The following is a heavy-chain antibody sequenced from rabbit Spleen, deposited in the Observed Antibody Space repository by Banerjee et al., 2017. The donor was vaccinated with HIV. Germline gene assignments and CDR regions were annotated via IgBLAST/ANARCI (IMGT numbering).Heavy chain of an antibody. CDR2: IDPIFGAT. D-gene: IGHD1-1*01. Sequence: QLEESAGGLVQPGGSLKLSCKASGFDLSSYGVSWVRQAPGKGLEWIGYIDPIFGATYCATWVNGRFTISSHNAQNTLYLQLNSLTAADTATYFCVRGASSSGYYSLWGQGTLVTVS. CDR1: GFDLSSYG. CDR3: VRGASSSGYYSL. J-gene: IGHJ4*01. V-gene: IGHV1S7*01.